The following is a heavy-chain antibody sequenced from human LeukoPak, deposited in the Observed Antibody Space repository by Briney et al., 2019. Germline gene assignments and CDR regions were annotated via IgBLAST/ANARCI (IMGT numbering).Heavy chain of an antibody. V-gene: IGHV3-23*01. D-gene: IGHD5-18*01. CDR2: ISGSGGST. Sequence: PGGSLRLSCAASGFTFSSYAMSWVRQAPGKGLEWVSAISGSGGSTYYADSVKGRLTISRDNSKNTLYLQMNSLRAEDTAVYYCAKRSRLPYAYFDYWGQGTLVTVSS. CDR1: GFTFSSYA. J-gene: IGHJ4*02. CDR3: AKRSRLPYAYFDY.